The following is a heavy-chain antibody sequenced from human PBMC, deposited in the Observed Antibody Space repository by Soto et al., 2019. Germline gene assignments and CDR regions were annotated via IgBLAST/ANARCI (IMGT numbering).Heavy chain of an antibody. Sequence: QVQLVESGGGVVQPGRSLRLSCAASGFTFSSYGMHWVRQAPGKGLEWVAVIWYDGSNKYYADSVKSRYTIPRDNSKNTLYLQVNSLKAEDTAVYYGARDRTRSAFDIWGQGTMVIVSS. D-gene: IGHD2-2*01. CDR1: GFTFSSYG. CDR2: IWYDGSNK. CDR3: ARDRTRSAFDI. J-gene: IGHJ3*02. V-gene: IGHV3-33*01.